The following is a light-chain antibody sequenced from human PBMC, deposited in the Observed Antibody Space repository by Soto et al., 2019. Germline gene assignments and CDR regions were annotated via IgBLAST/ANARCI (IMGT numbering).Light chain of an antibody. CDR2: AAS. CDR3: QNHGTT. Sequence: EIVLKQSPATLSLSPGERATLSCRASQSVSSYLAWHQQKPGQAPRLLIYAASRRATGIPDRFSGGGSGTDFTLTISRLEPEDSAVYYCQNHGTTFGQGTKVDIK. J-gene: IGKJ1*01. CDR1: QSVSSY. V-gene: IGKV3-20*01.